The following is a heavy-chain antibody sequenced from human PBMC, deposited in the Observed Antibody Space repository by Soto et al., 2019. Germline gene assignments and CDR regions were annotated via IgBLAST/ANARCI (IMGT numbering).Heavy chain of an antibody. J-gene: IGHJ6*02. Sequence: EVQLLESGGGLVQPGGSLRLSCAASGFTFSSYAMSWVRQAPGKGLEWVSAISGSGGSTYYADSVKGRFTISRDNSKNTMNLQITSLRAGDTAVYYCTKDRPAPWDIVVVTAIQTYGMEVWGQGTTVTVSS. D-gene: IGHD2-21*02. CDR1: GFTFSSYA. V-gene: IGHV3-23*01. CDR2: ISGSGGST. CDR3: TKDRPAPWDIVVVTAIQTYGMEV.